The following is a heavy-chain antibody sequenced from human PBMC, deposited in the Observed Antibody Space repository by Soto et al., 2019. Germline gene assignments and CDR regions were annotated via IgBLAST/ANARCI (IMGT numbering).Heavy chain of an antibody. CDR2: ISGSGGST. D-gene: IGHD6-13*01. V-gene: IGHV3-23*01. CDR1: GFTFSSYA. Sequence: EGQLLESGGGLVQPGGSLRLSCAASGFTFSSYAMSWVRQAPGKGLEWVSAISGSGGSTYYADSVKGRFTISRDNSKNTLYRQMNRLRPEDTAVYYCAKDDEGSSWYVLNGFDPWGQGTLVTVSS. J-gene: IGHJ5*02. CDR3: AKDDEGSSWYVLNGFDP.